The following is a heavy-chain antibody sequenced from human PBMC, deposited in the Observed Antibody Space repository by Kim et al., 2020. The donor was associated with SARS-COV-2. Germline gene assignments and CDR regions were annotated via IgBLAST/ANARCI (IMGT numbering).Heavy chain of an antibody. Sequence: SETLSLTCTVSGGSISSYYWSWIRQPAGKGLEWIGRIYISGATNSNPSLKRRVTMSVDTSNNQLSLKLASVTAADTAVSYCARAGPTPVTRFDSWREGT. D-gene: IGHD4-17*01. J-gene: IGHJ4*02. CDR2: IYISGAT. V-gene: IGHV4-4*07. CDR1: GGSISSYY. CDR3: ARAGPTPVTRFDS.